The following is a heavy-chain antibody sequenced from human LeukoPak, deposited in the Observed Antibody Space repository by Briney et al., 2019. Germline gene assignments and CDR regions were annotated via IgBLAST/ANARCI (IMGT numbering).Heavy chain of an antibody. D-gene: IGHD3-22*01. CDR3: ARAVAITMTVGYYYYYGMDV. V-gene: IGHV4-34*01. CDR2: INHSGST. Sequence: SETLSLTCAVYGGSFSGYYWNWIRQPPGKGLEWIGEINHSGSTNYNPSLKSRVTISVDTSKNQFSLKLSSVTAADTAVYYCARAVAITMTVGYYYYYGMDVWGQGTTVTVSS. J-gene: IGHJ6*02. CDR1: GGSFSGYY.